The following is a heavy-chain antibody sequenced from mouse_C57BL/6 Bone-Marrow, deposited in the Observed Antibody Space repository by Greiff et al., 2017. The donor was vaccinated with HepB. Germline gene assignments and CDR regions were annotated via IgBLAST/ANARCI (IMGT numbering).Heavy chain of an antibody. CDR2: IYPGGGYT. CDR1: GYTFTNDW. D-gene: IGHD1-1*01. J-gene: IGHJ2*01. V-gene: IGHV1-63*01. CDR3: ARERDLRFDY. Sequence: VQLQQSGAELVRPGTSVKMSCKASGYTFTNDWIGWAKQRPGHGLEWIGDIYPGGGYTNYNEKFKGKATLTADKSSSTAYMQFSSLTSEDSAIYYCARERDLRFDYWGQGTTLTVSS.